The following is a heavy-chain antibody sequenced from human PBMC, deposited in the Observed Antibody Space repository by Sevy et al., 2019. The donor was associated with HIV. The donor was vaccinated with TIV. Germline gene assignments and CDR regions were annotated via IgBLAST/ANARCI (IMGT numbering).Heavy chain of an antibody. CDR3: AREIVGGPFDI. CDR1: GFTFSIYT. J-gene: IGHJ3*02. Sequence: GGSLRLSCAASGFTFSIYTMSWVRQAPGKGLECVSYIVGSSRNIYYADSVNGRFTISRDNAKNSLYLQMNSLRAEDTAVYYCAREIVGGPFDIWGQGTMVTVSS. V-gene: IGHV3-48*01. CDR2: IVGSSRNI. D-gene: IGHD1-26*01.